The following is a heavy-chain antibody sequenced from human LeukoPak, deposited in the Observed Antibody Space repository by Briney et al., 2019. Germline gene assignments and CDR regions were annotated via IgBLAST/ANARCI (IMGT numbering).Heavy chain of an antibody. CDR1: GFTFSSYS. CDR3: AREYIVVVVAATPVDY. D-gene: IGHD2-15*01. Sequence: GGSLRLSCAASGFTFSSYSMNWVRQAPGKGLEWVSYISSSSSTIYYADSVKGRFTISRDNAKNSLYLRMNSLRAEDTAVYYCAREYIVVVVAATPVDYWGQGTLVTVSS. CDR2: ISSSSSTI. J-gene: IGHJ4*02. V-gene: IGHV3-48*01.